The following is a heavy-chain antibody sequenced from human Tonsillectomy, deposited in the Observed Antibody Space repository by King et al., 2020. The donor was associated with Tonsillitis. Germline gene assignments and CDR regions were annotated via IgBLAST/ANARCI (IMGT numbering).Heavy chain of an antibody. CDR3: ARGQQLVTPYYYYGMDV. CDR2: INPSGGST. CDR1: GYTFASYY. J-gene: IGHJ6*02. D-gene: IGHD6-13*01. V-gene: IGHV1-46*01. Sequence: VQLVESGAEVKKPGASVKVSCKASGYTFASYYMHWVRQAPGQGLEGMAIINPSGGSTTYAQKFQGRVTMTRDTSTTTVYMELSSLRSEDTAVYYCARGQQLVTPYYYYGMDVWGQGTTVTVSS.